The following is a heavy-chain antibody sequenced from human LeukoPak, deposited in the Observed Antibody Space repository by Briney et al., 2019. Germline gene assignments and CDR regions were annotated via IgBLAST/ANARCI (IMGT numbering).Heavy chain of an antibody. D-gene: IGHD3-10*01. CDR2: IKSKTDGETR. J-gene: IGHJ4*02. CDR3: TTYGSGRKFDY. CDR1: GFTFSSYS. V-gene: IGHV3-15*01. Sequence: GGSLRLSCAASGFTFSSYSMNWVRQAPGKGLEWVGLIKSKTDGETRDYAAPVKGRFTISRDDSDNTLYLQMNSLKSEDTAVYYCTTYGSGRKFDYWGQGILVTVSS.